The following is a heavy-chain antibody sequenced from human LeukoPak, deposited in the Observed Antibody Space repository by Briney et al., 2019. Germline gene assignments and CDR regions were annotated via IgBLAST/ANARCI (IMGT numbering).Heavy chain of an antibody. CDR3: ASTGLGFGELSWWFDP. D-gene: IGHD3-10*01. CDR1: GGSISSYY. J-gene: IGHJ5*02. CDR2: IYYSGST. V-gene: IGHV4-59*01. Sequence: KPSETLSLTCTVSGGSISSYYWSWIRQPPGKGLEWIGYIYYSGSTNYNPSLKSRVTISVDTSKNQFSLKLSSVTAADTAVYYCASTGLGFGELSWWFDPWGQGTLVTVSS.